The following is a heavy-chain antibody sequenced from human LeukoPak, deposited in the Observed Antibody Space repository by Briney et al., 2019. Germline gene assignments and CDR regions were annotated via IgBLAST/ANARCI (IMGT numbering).Heavy chain of an antibody. D-gene: IGHD3-22*01. Sequence: PGGSLRLSCAASGFTVSRNYMTWVRQTPGKGLEWVSVIYSGGSTYYADSVKGRFTISRDNSKNTLYLQMNSLRAEDTAVYYCAGTIVGKWAIDYWGQGTLVTASS. J-gene: IGHJ4*02. V-gene: IGHV3-53*01. CDR1: GFTVSRNY. CDR2: IYSGGST. CDR3: AGTIVGKWAIDY.